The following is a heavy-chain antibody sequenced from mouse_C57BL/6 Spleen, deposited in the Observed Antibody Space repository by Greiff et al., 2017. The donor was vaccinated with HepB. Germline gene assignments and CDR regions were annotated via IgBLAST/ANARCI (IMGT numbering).Heavy chain of an antibody. V-gene: IGHV1-81*01. CDR1: GYTFTSYG. CDR2: IYPRSGNT. Sequence: VQLQQSGAELARPGASVKLSCKASGYTFTSYGISWVKQRTGQGLEWIGEIYPRSGNTYYNEKFKGKATLTADKSSSTAYMELRSLTSEDSAVYFCARPITTVVGNWYFDVWGTGTTVTVSS. D-gene: IGHD1-1*01. CDR3: ARPITTVVGNWYFDV. J-gene: IGHJ1*03.